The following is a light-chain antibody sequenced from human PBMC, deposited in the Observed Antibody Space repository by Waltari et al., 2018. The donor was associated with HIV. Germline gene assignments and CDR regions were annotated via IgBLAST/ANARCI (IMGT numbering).Light chain of an antibody. CDR2: EVT. V-gene: IGLV2-8*01. Sequence: QSALTQPHSASGSPGPSVTIPCTGTSSDVGGYNYVSWYQQHPGKAPKLLIYEVTKRPSGVPDRFSGSKSGNTASLTVSGLQAEDEADYYCSSYAGSNSYVFGTGTKVTVL. CDR3: SSYAGSNSYV. J-gene: IGLJ1*01. CDR1: SSDVGGYNY.